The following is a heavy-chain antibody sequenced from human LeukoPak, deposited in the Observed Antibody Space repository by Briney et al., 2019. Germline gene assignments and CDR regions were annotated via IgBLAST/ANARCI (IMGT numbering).Heavy chain of an antibody. Sequence: ASVKVSCKASGYTFTDYYIHWVRQAPGRGLEWMGWINPNSGGTNSAQKFQGRVTMTRDTSISTAYMELSSLRSDDTAVYYCAVLEQLTDYWGQGTLVTVSS. V-gene: IGHV1-2*02. J-gene: IGHJ4*02. CDR3: AVLEQLTDY. D-gene: IGHD1-1*01. CDR2: INPNSGGT. CDR1: GYTFTDYY.